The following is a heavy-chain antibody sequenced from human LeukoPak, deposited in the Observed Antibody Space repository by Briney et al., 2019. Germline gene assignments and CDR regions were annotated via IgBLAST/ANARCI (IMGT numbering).Heavy chain of an antibody. D-gene: IGHD2-2*01. CDR2: FYTSGST. CDR3: ARDFACGSTNCGSWFDP. J-gene: IGHJ5*02. V-gene: IGHV4-4*07. Sequence: SETLSLTCTVSGGSISSYSWSWIRQPAGKGLEWIGRFYTSGSTNYNPSLKSRVPLSVDTSKNQFSLKLNSVTAADTAMYYCARDFACGSTNCGSWFDPWGQGTLVTVSS. CDR1: GGSISSYS.